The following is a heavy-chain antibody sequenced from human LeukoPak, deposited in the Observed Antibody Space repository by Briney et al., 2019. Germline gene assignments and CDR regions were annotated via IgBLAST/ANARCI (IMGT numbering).Heavy chain of an antibody. D-gene: IGHD3-22*01. CDR2: IIPIFGTG. CDR3: AGRRGYYDSSGYPPGFDS. Sequence: SVKVSCKASGGTFSSYAINWVRQAPGQGLEWMGGIIPIFGTGNYAQKFQGRVTITADESTSTAYMELSSLRSEDTAVYYCAGRRGYYDSSGYPPGFDSWGQGTLVTVSS. CDR1: GGTFSSYA. J-gene: IGHJ4*02. V-gene: IGHV1-69*13.